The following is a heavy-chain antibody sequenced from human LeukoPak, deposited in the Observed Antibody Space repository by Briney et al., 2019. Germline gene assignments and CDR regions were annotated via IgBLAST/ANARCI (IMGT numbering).Heavy chain of an antibody. CDR2: MFYGGTT. V-gene: IGHV4-59*08. CDR1: GGSVSRYY. D-gene: IGHD3-22*01. J-gene: IGHJ5*02. Sequence: SETLTLTCIVSGGSVSRYYWSWIRQPPGKGLEWIGYMFYGGTTNYNPSLKSRVTLSVDTSKNQFSLKLSSVTAADTAVYYCARTRIYDSGGKFDPWGQGILVTVSS. CDR3: ARTRIYDSGGKFDP.